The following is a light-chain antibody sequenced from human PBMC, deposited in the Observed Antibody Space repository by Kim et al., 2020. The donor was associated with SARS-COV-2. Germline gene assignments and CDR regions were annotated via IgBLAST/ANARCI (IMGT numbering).Light chain of an antibody. CDR3: QAWDTTTVV. CDR2: QDT. Sequence: SYELTQPPSVSVSPGQTATITCSGDKLGDKYVCWYQQKPGQSPVVVISQDTQRPSGIPERFSGSNSGRTAALTISGTQTMDEADYYCQAWDTTTVVFGGG. CDR1: KLGDKY. V-gene: IGLV3-1*01. J-gene: IGLJ2*01.